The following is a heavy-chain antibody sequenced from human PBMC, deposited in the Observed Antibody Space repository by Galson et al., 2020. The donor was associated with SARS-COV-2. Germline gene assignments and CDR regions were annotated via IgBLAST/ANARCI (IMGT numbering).Heavy chain of an antibody. Sequence: GESLKISCSASGFTFSSSAMSWVRQAPGKGLEWVSTIHGAGIMIWYLDSVKGRFTISRDNSKNTLYLQMDSLSAEDTAVYYCAKGGGDYIPFDPWGQGTLVTVSS. V-gene: IGHV3-23*05. CDR3: AKGGGDYIPFDP. CDR2: IHGAGIMI. CDR1: GFTFSSSA. J-gene: IGHJ5*02. D-gene: IGHD4-17*01.